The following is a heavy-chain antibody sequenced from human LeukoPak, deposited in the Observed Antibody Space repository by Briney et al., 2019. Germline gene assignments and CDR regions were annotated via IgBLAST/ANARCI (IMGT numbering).Heavy chain of an antibody. Sequence: TGGSLRLSCAASGFTVSSNYMGWVRQAPGKGLEWVSVIYSGGSTYYADSVKGRFTISRDNSKNTLYLQMNSLRAEDTAVYYCARGLTTVTPLDICGQGTMVTVSS. CDR2: IYSGGST. J-gene: IGHJ3*02. V-gene: IGHV3-66*02. CDR1: GFTVSSNY. CDR3: ARGLTTVTPLDI. D-gene: IGHD4-11*01.